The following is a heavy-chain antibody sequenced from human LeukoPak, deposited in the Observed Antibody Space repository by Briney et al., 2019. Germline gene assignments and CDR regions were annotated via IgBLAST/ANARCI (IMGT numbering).Heavy chain of an antibody. CDR2: IWYDGSNK. J-gene: IGHJ4*02. CDR3: ARMDFWSGYYLDY. Sequence: PGGSLRLSCAASGFTFSSYGMHWVRQAPGKGLEWVAVIWYDGSNKYYADSVKGGFTISRDNSKNTLYLQMNSLRAEDTAVYYCARMDFWSGYYLDYWGQGTLVTVSS. V-gene: IGHV3-33*01. D-gene: IGHD3-3*01. CDR1: GFTFSSYG.